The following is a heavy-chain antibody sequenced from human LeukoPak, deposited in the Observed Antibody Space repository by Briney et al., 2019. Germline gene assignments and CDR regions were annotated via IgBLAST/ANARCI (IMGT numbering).Heavy chain of an antibody. V-gene: IGHV4-59*11. CDR1: GGSISSHY. CDR3: AKFEPGRWFDP. Sequence: SETLSHTCTVSGGSISSHYWSWIRQPPGKGLEWIGYMHDSGSTNHNPSLKSRVTMSVDTSKNQFSLKLTSVTAADTAVYYCAKFEPGRWFDPWGQGTLVTVSS. J-gene: IGHJ5*02. CDR2: MHDSGST. D-gene: IGHD3-10*01.